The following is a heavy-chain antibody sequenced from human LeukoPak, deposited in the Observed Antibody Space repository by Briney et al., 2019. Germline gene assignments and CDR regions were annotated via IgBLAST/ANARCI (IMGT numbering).Heavy chain of an antibody. CDR2: INSDGSST. Sequence: GGSLRLSCAASGFTFRSYWMHWVRQAPGKGLVWVSGINSDGSSTSYADSVKGRFTISRDNAKNTLYLQMNSLRAEDTAVCYCARSDWFDPWGQGTLVTVSS. CDR3: ARSDWFDP. J-gene: IGHJ5*02. CDR1: GFTFRSYW. V-gene: IGHV3-74*01.